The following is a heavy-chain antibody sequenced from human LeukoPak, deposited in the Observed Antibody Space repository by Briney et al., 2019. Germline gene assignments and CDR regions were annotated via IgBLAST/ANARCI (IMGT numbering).Heavy chain of an antibody. CDR3: ARGSGIAATRPLFFQH. Sequence: GGSLRLSCAASGFTLSSYETNWVRQAPGRGLEWVSYVSSSGSPIYYADSVKGRFTISRDNAKNSLYLQMNSLRAEDTAVYYCARGSGIAATRPLFFQHWGQGTLVTVSS. V-gene: IGHV3-48*03. CDR1: GFTLSSYE. J-gene: IGHJ1*01. CDR2: VSSSGSPI. D-gene: IGHD2-15*01.